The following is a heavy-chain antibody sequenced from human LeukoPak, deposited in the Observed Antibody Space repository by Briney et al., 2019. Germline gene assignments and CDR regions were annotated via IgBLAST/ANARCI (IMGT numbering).Heavy chain of an antibody. CDR2: INHSGST. Sequence: TSETLSLTCAVYGGSFSGYYWSWIRQPPGKGLEWIGEINHSGSTNYKLSLKSRVTISVDTSKNQFSLKLSSVTAADTAVYYCARETEVPGGRSWDFWGQGTLVTVSS. CDR1: GGSFSGYY. J-gene: IGHJ4*02. D-gene: IGHD6-19*01. CDR3: ARETEVPGGRSWDF. V-gene: IGHV4-34*01.